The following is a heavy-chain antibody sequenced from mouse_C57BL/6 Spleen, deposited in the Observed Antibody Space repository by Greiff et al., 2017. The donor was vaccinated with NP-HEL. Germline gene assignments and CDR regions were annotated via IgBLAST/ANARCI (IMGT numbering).Heavy chain of an antibody. CDR1: GYSFTGYY. Sequence: EVQLQESGPELVKPGASVKISCKASGYSFTGYYMNWVKQSPEKSLEWIGEINPSTGGTTYNQKFKAKATLTVDKSSSTAYMQLKSLTSEDSAVYYCARSIYYDSLFDYWGQGTTLTVSS. J-gene: IGHJ2*01. CDR3: ARSIYYDSLFDY. CDR2: INPSTGGT. V-gene: IGHV1-42*01. D-gene: IGHD2-4*01.